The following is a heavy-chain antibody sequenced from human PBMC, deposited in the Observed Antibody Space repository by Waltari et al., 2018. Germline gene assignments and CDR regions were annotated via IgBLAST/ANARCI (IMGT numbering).Heavy chain of an antibody. D-gene: IGHD1-1*01. CDR3: ARVTGTGY. V-gene: IGHV3-30*03. CDR2: VSFEETTQ. CDR1: GFNFNDYG. J-gene: IGHJ4*02. Sequence: QVHLVESGEGVVQPGGSLRLSCAGSGFNFNDYGIHWVRQAPGKGLEWLAVVSFEETTQYYADSVKGRFTISRDKSMNTVYLEMNSLRPDDTAMYYCARVTGTGYWGQGTLVTVSS.